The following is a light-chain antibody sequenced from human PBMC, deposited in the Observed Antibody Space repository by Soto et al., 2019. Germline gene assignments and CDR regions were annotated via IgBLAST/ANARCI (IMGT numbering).Light chain of an antibody. J-gene: IGLJ1*01. CDR3: SSFTSTSTYV. Sequence: QSALTQPASVSGSPGQSITISCTGTISDVGGYSYVSWYQQHPGKAPKLIIYEVNYRPSGVSNRFSGSKSGNTASLTIPGLQAEDEADYYCSSFTSTSTYVFGTGTKVTVL. CDR2: EVN. CDR1: ISDVGGYSY. V-gene: IGLV2-14*01.